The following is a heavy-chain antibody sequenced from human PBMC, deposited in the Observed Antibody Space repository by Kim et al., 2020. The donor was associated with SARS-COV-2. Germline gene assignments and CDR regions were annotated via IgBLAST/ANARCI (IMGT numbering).Heavy chain of an antibody. Sequence: QKFQGRVTITADESTSTAYMELSSLRSEDTAVYYCARDGSGSYYYYGMDVWGQGTTVTVSS. V-gene: IGHV1-69*01. D-gene: IGHD1-26*01. J-gene: IGHJ6*02. CDR3: ARDGSGSYYYYGMDV.